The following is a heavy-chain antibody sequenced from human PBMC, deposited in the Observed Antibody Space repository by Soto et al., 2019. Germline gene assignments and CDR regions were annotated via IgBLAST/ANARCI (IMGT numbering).Heavy chain of an antibody. D-gene: IGHD3-22*01. CDR1: GFTFSSYS. Sequence: GGSLRLSCAASGFTFSSYSMNWVRQAPGKGLEWVSYISSSSYTIYYADSVKGRFTISRDNAKNSLYLQMNSLRAEDTAVYYCARDVYYYDSSGYYHREYNWFDPWGQGTLVTVSS. CDR2: ISSSSYTI. CDR3: ARDVYYYDSSGYYHREYNWFDP. J-gene: IGHJ5*02. V-gene: IGHV3-48*01.